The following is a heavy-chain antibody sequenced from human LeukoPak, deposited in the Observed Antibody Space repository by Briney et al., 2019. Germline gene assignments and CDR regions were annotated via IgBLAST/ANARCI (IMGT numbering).Heavy chain of an antibody. CDR2: ISGSGGST. J-gene: IGHJ4*02. D-gene: IGHD1-26*01. CDR1: GFTFSSYA. CDR3: AKDGKELLLCYYFDY. V-gene: IGHV3-23*01. Sequence: RAGGSLRLSCAASGFTFSSYAMSWVRQAPGKGLEWVSAISGSGGSTYYADSVKGRFTISRDNSKNTLYLQMNSLRAEDTAVYYCAKDGKELLLCYYFDYWGQGTLVTVSS.